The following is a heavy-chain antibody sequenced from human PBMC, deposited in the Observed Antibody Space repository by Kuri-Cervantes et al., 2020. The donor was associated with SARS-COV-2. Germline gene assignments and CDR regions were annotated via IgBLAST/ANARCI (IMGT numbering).Heavy chain of an antibody. CDR2: IIPIFGTA. J-gene: IGHJ4*02. CDR3: ARDRLVGATPDY. D-gene: IGHD1-26*01. V-gene: IGHV1-69*05. Sequence: SVKVSCKASGGTFSSYAISWVRQAPGQGLEWMGGIIPIFGTANYAQKFQGRVTMTRDTSISTAYMELSRLRSDDTAVYYCARDRLVGATPDYWGQGTLVTVSS. CDR1: GGTFSSYA.